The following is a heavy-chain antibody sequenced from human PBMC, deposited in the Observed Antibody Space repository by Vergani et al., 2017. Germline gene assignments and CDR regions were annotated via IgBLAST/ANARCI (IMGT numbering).Heavy chain of an antibody. V-gene: IGHV4-34*01. CDR3: AGAVLGVVVPAAIRGMDV. CDR1: GGSFSGYY. D-gene: IGHD2-2*02. CDR2: INHSGST. J-gene: IGHJ6*03. Sequence: QVQLQQWGAGLLKPSETLSLTCAVYGGSFSGYYWSWIRQPPGKGLEWIGEINHSGSTNYNPSLKSRVTISVDTSKNQYALKLSSVTAADTAVYYCAGAVLGVVVPAAIRGMDVWGKGTTVTVSS.